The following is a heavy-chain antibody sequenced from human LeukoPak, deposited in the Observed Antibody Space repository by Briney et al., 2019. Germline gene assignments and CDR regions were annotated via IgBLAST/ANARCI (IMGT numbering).Heavy chain of an antibody. CDR1: GYSFTSHG. D-gene: IGHD6-19*01. CDR2: IYPGDSDT. J-gene: IGHJ3*02. V-gene: IGHV5-51*01. Sequence: GASLKISCKGSGYSFTSHGIGWVRQMPGKGLEWMGIIYPGDSDTRYSPSFQGQVTISADKSISTAYLQWSSLKASDTAMYYCARLRSGWAYDAFDIWGQGTMVTVSS. CDR3: ARLRSGWAYDAFDI.